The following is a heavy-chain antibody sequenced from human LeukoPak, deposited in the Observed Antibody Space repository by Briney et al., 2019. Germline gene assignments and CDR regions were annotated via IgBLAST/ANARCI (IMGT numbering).Heavy chain of an antibody. V-gene: IGHV1-69*05. Sequence: SVKVSCKASGGTFSSYAISWVRQAPGQGLEWMGGIIPIFGTANYAQKFQGRVTITTDESTRTAYMELSSLRSEDTAVYYCARGIAAAGTLPSRFDPWGQGTLVTVSS. CDR2: IIPIFGTA. CDR1: GGTFSSYA. D-gene: IGHD6-13*01. J-gene: IGHJ5*02. CDR3: ARGIAAAGTLPSRFDP.